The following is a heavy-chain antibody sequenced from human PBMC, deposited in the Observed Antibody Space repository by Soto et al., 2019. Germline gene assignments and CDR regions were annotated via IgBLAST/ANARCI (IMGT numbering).Heavy chain of an antibody. J-gene: IGHJ5*02. CDR2: INHSGST. V-gene: IGHV4-34*01. Sequence: PSETLSLTCAVYGGSFSGYYWSWIRQPPGKRLEWIGEINHSGSTNYNPSLKSRVTISVDTSKNQFSLKLSSVTAADTAVYYCARVRRYFDRWRWFDPWGQGTLVTVSS. CDR3: ARVRRYFDRWRWFDP. CDR1: GGSFSGYY. D-gene: IGHD3-9*01.